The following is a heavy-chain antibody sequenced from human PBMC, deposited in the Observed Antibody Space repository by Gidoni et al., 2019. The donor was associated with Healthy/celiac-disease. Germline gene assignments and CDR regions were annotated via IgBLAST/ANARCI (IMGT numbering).Heavy chain of an antibody. V-gene: IGHV3-43*01. CDR2: ISWDGGST. D-gene: IGHD3-16*01. CDR3: AKDMAPRQNKQSWGHGMDV. CDR1: GFTFDDYT. J-gene: IGHJ6*02. Sequence: EVQLVESGGVVVQPGGSLRLSCAASGFTFDDYTMHWVRQAPGKGLEWVSLISWDGGSTYYADSVKGRFTISRDNSKNSLYLQMNSLRTEDTALYYCAKDMAPRQNKQSWGHGMDVWGQGTTVTVSS.